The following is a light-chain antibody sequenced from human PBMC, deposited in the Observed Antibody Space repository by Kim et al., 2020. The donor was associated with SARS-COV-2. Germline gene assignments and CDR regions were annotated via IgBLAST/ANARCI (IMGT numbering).Light chain of an antibody. CDR1: KVGDKY. CDR3: QAWDSSTYVV. CDR2: QGS. V-gene: IGLV3-1*01. Sequence: CAVQAASISWSGDKVGDKYACWYRQKPGQSPVLVIYQGSKRPSGIPERFSGSNAGNTATLTISGTQAMDEADYYGQAWDSSTYVVFGGGTKGTVL. J-gene: IGLJ2*01.